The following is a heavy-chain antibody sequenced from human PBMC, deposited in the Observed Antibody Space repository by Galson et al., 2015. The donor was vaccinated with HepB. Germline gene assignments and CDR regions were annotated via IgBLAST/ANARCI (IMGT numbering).Heavy chain of an antibody. CDR3: AKDRIAARPDYYYYMDV. J-gene: IGHJ6*03. Sequence: SLRLSCAASGFTFSSYGMHWVRQAPGKGLEWVAVISYDGSNKYYADSVKGRFTISRDNSKNTLYLQMNSLRAEDTAVYYCAKDRIAARPDYYYYMDVWGKGTTVTVSS. CDR2: ISYDGSNK. V-gene: IGHV3-30*18. CDR1: GFTFSSYG. D-gene: IGHD6-6*01.